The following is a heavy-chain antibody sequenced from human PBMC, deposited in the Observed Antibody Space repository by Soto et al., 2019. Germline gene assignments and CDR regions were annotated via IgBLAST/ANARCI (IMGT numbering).Heavy chain of an antibody. D-gene: IGHD6-19*01. Sequence: PWESLKISCKGFGYTFTNNWINWVRQMPGKGLEWMGRIDPSDSYTDYSPSFQGHVTISADKSINTAFLEWSSLKASDTAMYYCARHLGEQWLDFDYWGQGTLVTVSS. CDR2: IDPSDSYT. CDR1: GYTFTNNW. V-gene: IGHV5-10-1*01. J-gene: IGHJ4*02. CDR3: ARHLGEQWLDFDY.